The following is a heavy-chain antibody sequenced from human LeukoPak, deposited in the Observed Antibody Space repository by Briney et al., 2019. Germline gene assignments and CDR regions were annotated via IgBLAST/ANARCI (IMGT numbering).Heavy chain of an antibody. D-gene: IGHD3-10*01. CDR3: ARGGDYSGSGIHYTTLYLKN. Sequence: GASVKVSCKASGYTFTGYYMHWVRQAPGQGLEWMGWINPNSGGTNYAQKFQGRVTMTRDTSISTAYMELSRLRSDDTAVYYCARGGDYSGSGIHYTTLYLKNWGPGTLVTVSS. J-gene: IGHJ1*01. CDR2: INPNSGGT. CDR1: GYTFTGYY. V-gene: IGHV1-2*02.